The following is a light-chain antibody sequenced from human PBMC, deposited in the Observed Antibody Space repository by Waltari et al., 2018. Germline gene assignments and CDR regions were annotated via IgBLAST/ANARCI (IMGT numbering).Light chain of an antibody. V-gene: IGKV1-39*01. CDR2: SAS. CDR3: EQSSSTPGT. Sequence: DIQMTQSPSSLSASVGDRVAITCRASQSISTYLNCDQQRPGKAPKLLIYSASSLQSGVPSRFSGSGSGTDFTLTITSLRPEDFATYFCEQSSSTPGTFGQGTTVEIK. CDR1: QSISTY. J-gene: IGKJ1*01.